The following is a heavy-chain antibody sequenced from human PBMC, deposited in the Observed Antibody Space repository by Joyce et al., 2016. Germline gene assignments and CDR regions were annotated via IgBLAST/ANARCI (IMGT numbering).Heavy chain of an antibody. CDR3: ARHSQDYANYVLDD. CDR1: GFSFTVYG. CDR2: ISYEGSEK. Sequence: QAQLVDSGGGVVQPGRSLGLSCEASGFSFTVYGMHWVRQAPGKGLEWVAFISYEGSEKYYADAVKGRFTISRDNSKSTLFLQMSSLRSNDTAVYYCARHSQDYANYVLDDWGQGTLVTVSA. D-gene: IGHD4-11*01. V-gene: IGHV3-30*03. J-gene: IGHJ4*02.